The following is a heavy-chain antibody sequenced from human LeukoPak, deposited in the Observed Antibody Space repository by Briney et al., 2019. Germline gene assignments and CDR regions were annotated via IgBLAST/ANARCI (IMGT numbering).Heavy chain of an antibody. V-gene: IGHV3-23*01. CDR3: AKDARRTSGWYFFDY. D-gene: IGHD6-19*01. CDR1: GFAFSRLA. CDR2: ISDSGSLT. Sequence: GGSLRLSCAASGFAFSRLAMGWVRQAPGKGLEWVSVISDSGSLTYYADSVKGRFTISRDNSKNTLFLQMNSLRAEDTAVYYCAKDARRTSGWYFFDYWGQGTLVTVSS. J-gene: IGHJ4*02.